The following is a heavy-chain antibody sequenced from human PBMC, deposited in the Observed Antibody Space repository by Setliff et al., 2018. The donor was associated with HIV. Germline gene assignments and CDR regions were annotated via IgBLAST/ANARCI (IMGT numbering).Heavy chain of an antibody. CDR3: ARHPPKVAYYSSGPTNYLDY. CDR1: GGSISNYY. CDR2: IYSSGKT. Sequence: PSETLSLTCIVPGGSISNYYWSWIRQPPGKGLEWIGYIYSSGKTKYNPSPKSRVTMSVDTSQNQFSLNLNSVTAADTAVYFCARHPPKVAYYSSGPTNYLDYWGRGTLVTVSS. J-gene: IGHJ4*02. V-gene: IGHV4-4*09. D-gene: IGHD3-10*01.